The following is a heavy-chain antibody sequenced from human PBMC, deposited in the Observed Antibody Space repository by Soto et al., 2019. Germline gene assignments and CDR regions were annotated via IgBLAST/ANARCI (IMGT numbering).Heavy chain of an antibody. CDR1: GFTFSSYA. J-gene: IGHJ6*02. Sequence: VGSLRLSCAASGFTFSSYAMSWVRQAPGKGLEWVSAISGSGGSTYYADSVKGRFTISRDNSKNTLYLQMNSLRAEDTAVYYCAKGLKYCGGDCYLRGNYYGMDVWGQGTTVTVSS. CDR2: ISGSGGST. V-gene: IGHV3-23*01. D-gene: IGHD2-21*02. CDR3: AKGLKYCGGDCYLRGNYYGMDV.